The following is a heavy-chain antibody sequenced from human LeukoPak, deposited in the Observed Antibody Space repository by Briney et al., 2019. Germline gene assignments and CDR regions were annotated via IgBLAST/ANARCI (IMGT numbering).Heavy chain of an antibody. Sequence: EASVKVSCKASGYTFTGYYMHWVRQAPGQGLEWMGWINPNSGGTNYAQKFQGRVTMTRDTSISTAYMELSRLRSDDTSVYYCARDVDYDFLPGYYRYFDYWGQGTLVTVSS. CDR1: GYTFTGYY. D-gene: IGHD3-9*01. V-gene: IGHV1-2*02. J-gene: IGHJ4*02. CDR3: ARDVDYDFLPGYYRYFDY. CDR2: INPNSGGT.